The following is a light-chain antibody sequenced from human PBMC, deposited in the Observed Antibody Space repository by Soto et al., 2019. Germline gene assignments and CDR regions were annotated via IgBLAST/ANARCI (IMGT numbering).Light chain of an antibody. J-gene: IGKJ4*01. Sequence: DIQMTQSPSSLSASVGDRVTITCRAGQYIGRYLNWYQQKPGKAPKLLIYDASSLHSGVPSRFSGSGSGTDFTLTISSLQPEDFATYSCQQTYRTPLTFGGGTKVEIK. V-gene: IGKV1-39*01. CDR3: QQTYRTPLT. CDR2: DAS. CDR1: QYIGRY.